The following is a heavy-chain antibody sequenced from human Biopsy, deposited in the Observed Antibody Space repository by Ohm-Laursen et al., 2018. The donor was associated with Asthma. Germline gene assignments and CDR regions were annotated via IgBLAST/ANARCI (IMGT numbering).Heavy chain of an antibody. V-gene: IGHV3-30-3*01. Sequence: SLRFSCSASRFTYEMHWVRQAPGKGLEWVAVISYDGSSIYYADSVKGRFTISRDNSKNTLSLQMNSLTAGDTAVYYCAREGVAGTHIEDWGQGTLVTVSS. J-gene: IGHJ4*02. CDR3: AREGVAGTHIED. D-gene: IGHD6-19*01. CDR2: ISYDGSSI. CDR1: RFTYE.